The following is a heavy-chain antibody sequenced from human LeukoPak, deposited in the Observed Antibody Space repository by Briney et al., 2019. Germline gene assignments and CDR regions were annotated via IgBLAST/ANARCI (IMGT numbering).Heavy chain of an antibody. J-gene: IGHJ4*02. CDR3: AKVVSGYVDY. D-gene: IGHD3-16*01. CDR2: ISGSGGST. CDR1: GFTFSSHW. V-gene: IGHV3-23*01. Sequence: PGGSLRLSCAASGFTFSSHWMTWVRQAPGKGLEWVSAISGSGGSTYYADSVKGRFTISRDNSKNTLYLQMNSLRAEDTAVYYCAKVVSGYVDYWGQGTLVTVSS.